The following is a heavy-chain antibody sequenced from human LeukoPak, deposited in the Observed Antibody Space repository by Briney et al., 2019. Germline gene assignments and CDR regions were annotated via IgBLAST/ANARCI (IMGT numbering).Heavy chain of an antibody. J-gene: IGHJ5*02. V-gene: IGHV3-33*08. CDR1: GFAFSDYY. CDR3: ARDIDTSSHYGWFDP. Sequence: GGSLRLSCAASGFAFSDYYMSWIRQAPGKGLEWVAVFWAEGTKKYYGDSVKGRFTISRDTSKNTVYLQMNSLRAEDTAVYYCARDIDTSSHYGWFDPWGQGTLVTVSS. CDR2: FWAEGTKK. D-gene: IGHD3-22*01.